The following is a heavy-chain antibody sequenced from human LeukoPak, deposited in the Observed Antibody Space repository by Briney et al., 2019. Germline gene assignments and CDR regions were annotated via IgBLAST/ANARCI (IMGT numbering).Heavy chain of an antibody. CDR1: GLSFGAHA. V-gene: IGHV3-23*01. J-gene: IGHJ4*02. D-gene: IGHD2-15*01. Sequence: PGGSLRLSCAASGLSFGAHAMHWVRQAPGMGLERVSGVGGGGQRTHYADSVKGRFTISRDNSKNTLYLQMNSLRAEDTAVYYCAKDRGYYVDTGTINFWGQGTLVTVSS. CDR3: AKDRGYYVDTGTINF. CDR2: VGGGGQRT.